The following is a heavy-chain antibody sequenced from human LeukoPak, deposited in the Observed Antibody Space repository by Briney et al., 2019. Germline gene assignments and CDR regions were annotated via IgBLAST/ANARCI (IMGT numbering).Heavy chain of an antibody. CDR3: ARHSSRGHYYDVDF. CDR1: GDTLITHY. D-gene: IGHD3-22*01. Sequence: SVNVSCKAPGDTLITHYISWVRQAPGQGLEWVGRIVPVIGVATYAQSLQGRVIITADRSTNTAYMELSSLRFEDSAVYFCARHSSRGHYYDVDFWGQGSLVTVSS. V-gene: IGHV1-69*10. CDR2: IVPVIGVA. J-gene: IGHJ4*02.